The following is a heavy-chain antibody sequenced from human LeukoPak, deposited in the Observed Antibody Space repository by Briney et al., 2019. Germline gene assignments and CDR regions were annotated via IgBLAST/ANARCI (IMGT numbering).Heavy chain of an antibody. CDR2: ISYDGNDQ. Sequence: PGRSLRLSCAASGFTFSSAGMNWVRQAPGKGLEWVAFISYDGNDQYYADSMKGRFTISRDNPKNTVYLQMNSLSTEDTAIYYCAKDHSHPHVRSSSYSNFCDYWGQGTLVAVSS. J-gene: IGHJ4*02. D-gene: IGHD6-13*01. CDR3: AKDHSHPHVRSSSYSNFCDY. CDR1: GFTFSSAG. V-gene: IGHV3-30*18.